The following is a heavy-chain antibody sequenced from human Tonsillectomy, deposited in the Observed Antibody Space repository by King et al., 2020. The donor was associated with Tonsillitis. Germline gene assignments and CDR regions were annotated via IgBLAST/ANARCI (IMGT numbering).Heavy chain of an antibody. J-gene: IGHJ4*02. CDR2: ISTSGGST. Sequence: VQLVESGGGLVQPGGSLRLSCAASGFTFSSYAMSWVRQAPGKGLEWVSAISTSGGSTYYADSVKGRFTISRDNSKNTLYLQMHSLRAEVTAVYYCAKEDNDSSGYYLGSYWGQGTLVTVSS. CDR1: GFTFSSYA. D-gene: IGHD3-22*01. CDR3: AKEDNDSSGYYLGSY. V-gene: IGHV3-23*04.